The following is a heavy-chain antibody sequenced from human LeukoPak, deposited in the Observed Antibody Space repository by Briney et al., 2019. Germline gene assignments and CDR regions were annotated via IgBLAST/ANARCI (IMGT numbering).Heavy chain of an antibody. CDR1: GFTFSSSA. D-gene: IGHD3-10*01. CDR2: ISNNGGYT. J-gene: IGHJ4*02. V-gene: IGHV3-23*01. Sequence: PGGSLRLSCAASGFTFSSSAMSWVRQAPGKGLEWVSAISNNGGYTYYADSVQGRFTISRDNSKSTLCLQMNSLRAEDTAVYYCAKIGTIGYYFDYWGQGTLVTVSS. CDR3: AKIGTIGYYFDY.